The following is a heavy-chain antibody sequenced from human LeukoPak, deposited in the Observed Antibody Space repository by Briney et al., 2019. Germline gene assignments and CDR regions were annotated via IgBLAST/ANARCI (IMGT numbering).Heavy chain of an antibody. CDR1: GFTFSSYG. CDR2: ISYDGSNK. CDR3: AKDSSGYDYGAGY. J-gene: IGHJ4*02. V-gene: IGHV3-30*18. Sequence: PGRSLRLSCAASGFTFSSYGMHWVRQAPGKGLEWVAVISYDGSNKYYADSVKGRFSISRDNSKNTLYLQMNSLRAEDTAVYYCAKDSSGYDYGAGYWGQGILVTV. D-gene: IGHD5-12*01.